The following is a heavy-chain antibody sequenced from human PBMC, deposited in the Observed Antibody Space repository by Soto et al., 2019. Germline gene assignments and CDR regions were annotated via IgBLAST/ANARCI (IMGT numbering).Heavy chain of an antibody. D-gene: IGHD1-1*01. CDR2: IYWDDDK. CDR1: GFSLSTTGVG. V-gene: IGHV2-5*02. Sequence: QITLKESGPTLVKPTQTLTLTCSFSGFSLSTTGVGVGWIRQPPGKALEWLAVIYWDDDKRYSPSLKSRLTSTQDTSRNQVVLTRTDMDPVDTATYYCANRPLEPTTDAFDIWGQGTMVTVSS. J-gene: IGHJ3*02. CDR3: ANRPLEPTTDAFDI.